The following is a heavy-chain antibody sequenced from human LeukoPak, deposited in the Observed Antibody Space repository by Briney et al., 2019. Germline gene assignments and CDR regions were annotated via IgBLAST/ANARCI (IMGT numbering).Heavy chain of an antibody. CDR2: IMSSSRNI. D-gene: IGHD3-3*01. Sequence: GGSLRLSCGASGLSFGSYSMSWVRQAPGKALEWVSSIMSSSRNIYYADSVKGRFTISRDNAKNSLYLQLSSLRAEDTAVYYCATTRAPSNGRVLYYMDVWGKGTTVTVSS. CDR1: GLSFGSYS. CDR3: ATTRAPSNGRVLYYMDV. V-gene: IGHV3-21*01. J-gene: IGHJ6*03.